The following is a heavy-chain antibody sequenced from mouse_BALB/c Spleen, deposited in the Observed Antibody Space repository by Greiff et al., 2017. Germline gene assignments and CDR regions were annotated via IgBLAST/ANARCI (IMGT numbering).Heavy chain of an antibody. V-gene: IGHV1-55*01. Sequence: QVQLQQPGAELVKPGASVKMSCKASGYTFTSYWINWVKQRPGQGLEWIGDIYPGRGITTYNEKFKSKATLTLDTSSSTAYMQLSSLTSEDSAVYYGSRHYGYDAPLYAMDYWGQGTAVTVSS. J-gene: IGHJ4*01. CDR2: IYPGRGIT. CDR3: SRHYGYDAPLYAMDY. CDR1: GYTFTSYW. D-gene: IGHD2-14*01.